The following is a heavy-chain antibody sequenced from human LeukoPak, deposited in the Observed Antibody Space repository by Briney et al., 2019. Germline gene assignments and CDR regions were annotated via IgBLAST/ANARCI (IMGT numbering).Heavy chain of an antibody. D-gene: IGHD6-13*01. CDR3: ARGRYSSNWYVNY. J-gene: IGHJ4*02. Sequence: GGPLRHSCVSSGFTFSSYWMLWLRQAPGKGLVWVLRMGTDESCKSEPDPVKGRFTITRDNAKNPLYLQMNSLGAEDRAVYYCARGRYSSNWYVNYWGQGTLDTVAS. CDR2: MGTDESCK. V-gene: IGHV3-74*01. CDR1: GFTFSSYW.